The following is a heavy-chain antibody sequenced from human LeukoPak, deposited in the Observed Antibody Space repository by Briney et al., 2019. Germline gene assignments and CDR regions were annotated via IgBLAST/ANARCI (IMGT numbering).Heavy chain of an antibody. Sequence: PSETLSLTCTVSGGSIRHYYWSWIRQPPGKGLEWIGYIYYSGSTNYNPSLKSRVTISVDTSKNQFSLKLSSVTAADTAVYYCAGSGYYSIEAFDMWGQGTLVTVSS. J-gene: IGHJ4*02. CDR1: GGSIRHYY. CDR2: IYYSGST. CDR3: AGSGYYSIEAFDM. D-gene: IGHD3-22*01. V-gene: IGHV4-59*01.